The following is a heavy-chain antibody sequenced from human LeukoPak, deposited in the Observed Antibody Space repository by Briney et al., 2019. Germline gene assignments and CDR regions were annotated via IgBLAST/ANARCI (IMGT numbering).Heavy chain of an antibody. CDR3: ASCRDGYNQAYFQH. V-gene: IGHV4-61*02. CDR2: IYTSGST. J-gene: IGHJ1*01. Sequence: SQTLSLTCTVSGGSISSGSYYWSWIRQPAGKGLEWIGRIYTSGSTNYNPSLKSRVTISVDTSKNQFSLKLSSVTAADTAVYYCASCRDGYNQAYFQHWGQGTLVTVSS. D-gene: IGHD5-24*01. CDR1: GGSISSGSYY.